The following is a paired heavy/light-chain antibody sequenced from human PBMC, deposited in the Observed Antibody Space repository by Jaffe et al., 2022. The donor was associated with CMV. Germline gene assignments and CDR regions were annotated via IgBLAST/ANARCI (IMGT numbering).Heavy chain of an antibody. V-gene: IGHV3-53*01. CDR3: ARDRASQVAGLKYYYYGMDV. CDR1: GFTVSSNY. J-gene: IGHJ6*02. D-gene: IGHD6-19*01. Sequence: EVQLVESGGGLIQPGGSLRLSCAASGFTVSSNYMSWVRQAPGKGLEWVSVIYSGGSTYYADSVKGRFTISRDNSKNTLYLQMNSLRAEDTAVYYCARDRASQVAGLKYYYYGMDVWGQGTTVTVSS. CDR2: IYSGGST.
Light chain of an antibody. CDR3: QQRSNWPIT. J-gene: IGKJ5*01. V-gene: IGKV3-11*01. CDR1: QSVSSY. Sequence: EIVLTQSPATLSLSPGERATLSCRASQSVSSYLAWYQQKPGQAPRLLIYDASNRATGIPARFSGSGSGTDFTLTISSLEPEDFAVYYCQQRSNWPITFGQGTRLEIK. CDR2: DAS.